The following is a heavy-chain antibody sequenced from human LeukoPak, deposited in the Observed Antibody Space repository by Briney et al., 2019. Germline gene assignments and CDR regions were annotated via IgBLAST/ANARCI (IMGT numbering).Heavy chain of an antibody. J-gene: IGHJ4*02. D-gene: IGHD3-9*01. CDR1: GFTFSTYS. CDR3: ARVPSTGYYSDYYFDY. V-gene: IGHV3-21*01. CDR2: ISSRSLYI. Sequence: PGGSLRLSCAASGFTFSTYSMNWVRQVPGKGLEWVSAISSRSLYIFYADSVKGRFTISRDNAKNSLYLQMNSLRAEDTAVYYCARVPSTGYYSDYYFDYWGQGTRVTVSS.